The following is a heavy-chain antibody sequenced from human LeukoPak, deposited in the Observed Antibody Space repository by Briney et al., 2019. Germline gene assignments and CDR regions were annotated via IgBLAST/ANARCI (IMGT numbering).Heavy chain of an antibody. J-gene: IGHJ4*02. D-gene: IGHD2/OR15-2a*01. CDR1: GFTFDDYA. CDR3: AKDSAKKYGDY. V-gene: IGHV3-23*01. CDR2: ISGSDGST. Sequence: GGSLRLSCAASGFTFDDYAMSWVRQAPGKGLEWVSGISGSDGSTNYADSVKGRFTISRENSKNTLYLQMNSLRAEDTAVYYCAKDSAKKYGDYWGQGTLVTVSS.